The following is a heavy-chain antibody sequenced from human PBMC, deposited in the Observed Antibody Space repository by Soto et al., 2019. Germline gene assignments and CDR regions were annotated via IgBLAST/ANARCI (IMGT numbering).Heavy chain of an antibody. J-gene: IGHJ1*01. Sequence: QVQLVQSGAEVKKPGSSVKVSCKASGGTFSRYGISWVRQAPGQGLQWMGGIIPIFGAANYGQKFQGRVTLTADESTRTAYMELSSLTSEDTAVYYCARDEGKKQLGAEYFQHWGQDTLVIVSS. CDR3: ARDEGKKQLGAEYFQH. CDR1: GGTFSRYG. D-gene: IGHD6-13*01. V-gene: IGHV1-69*01. CDR2: IIPIFGAA.